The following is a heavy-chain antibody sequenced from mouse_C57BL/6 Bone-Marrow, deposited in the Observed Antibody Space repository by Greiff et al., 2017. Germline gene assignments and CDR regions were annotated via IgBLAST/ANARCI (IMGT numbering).Heavy chain of an antibody. D-gene: IGHD6-2*01. CDR3: ASQSLRRGYYYAMDY. Sequence: EVQLQQSGPELVKPGASVKISCKASGYTFTDYYMNWVKQSHGKSLEWIGDINPNNGGTSSNEKFKGKATLTVDKSSSTAYMELRSLTSEYSAVYYCASQSLRRGYYYAMDYWGQGTSVTVSS. V-gene: IGHV1-26*01. J-gene: IGHJ4*01. CDR1: GYTFTDYY. CDR2: INPNNGGT.